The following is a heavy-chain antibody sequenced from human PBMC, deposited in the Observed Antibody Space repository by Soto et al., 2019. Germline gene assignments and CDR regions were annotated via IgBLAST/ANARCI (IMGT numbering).Heavy chain of an antibody. CDR3: ARERGQGDLDAFDI. D-gene: IGHD2-21*02. CDR1: GFTVSSNF. CDR2: IYSGGST. J-gene: IGHJ3*02. V-gene: IGHV3-66*01. Sequence: PGGSLRLSCAASGFTVSSNFMSWVRQAPGKGLEWVSVIYSGGSTYYADSVKGRFTISRDDSKNTLYLQMNSLTAEDTAMFYCARERGQGDLDAFDIWGQGTMVTVSS.